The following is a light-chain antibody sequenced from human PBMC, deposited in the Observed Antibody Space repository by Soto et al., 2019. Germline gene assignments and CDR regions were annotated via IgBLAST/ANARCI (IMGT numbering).Light chain of an antibody. Sequence: EIVITQSAATLSVSPGERATLSCRASQSLSSSLAWYQQKPGQAPRLLIYGASIRATGIPARFSGSGSGTEFILTINSLQSEDIAVYYCQQSINWPVSFCPGTKVDIK. CDR2: GAS. CDR3: QQSINWPVS. CDR1: QSLSSS. J-gene: IGKJ3*01. V-gene: IGKV3-15*01.